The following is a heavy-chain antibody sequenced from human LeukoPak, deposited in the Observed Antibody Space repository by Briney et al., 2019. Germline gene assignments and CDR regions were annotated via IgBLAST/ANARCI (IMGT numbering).Heavy chain of an antibody. V-gene: IGHV4-34*01. CDR3: SADHY. J-gene: IGHJ4*02. CDR2: INRSGGT. Sequence: SETLSLTCTVYGASFSDYYWSWIRQPPGKGLEWIGEINRSGGTNHNPSLRSRVTISIDTSKSQFSLNLSAATAADTAVYYCSADHYWGQGTLVTVSS. CDR1: GASFSDYY.